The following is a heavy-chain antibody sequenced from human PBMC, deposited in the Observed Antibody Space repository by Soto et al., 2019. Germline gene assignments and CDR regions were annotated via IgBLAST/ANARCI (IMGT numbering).Heavy chain of an antibody. CDR2: ISAYNGNT. CDR1: GYTFTSYG. J-gene: IGHJ5*02. Sequence: QVPLVQSGAEVKKPGASVKVSCKASGYTFTSYGISWVRQAPGQGLEWMGWISAYNGNTNYAQKLQGRVTMTTDTSTSTAYMELRSLRSDDTAVYYCARESPGLGVVVPAANWFDPWGQGTLVTVSS. CDR3: ARESPGLGVVVPAANWFDP. D-gene: IGHD2-2*01. V-gene: IGHV1-18*01.